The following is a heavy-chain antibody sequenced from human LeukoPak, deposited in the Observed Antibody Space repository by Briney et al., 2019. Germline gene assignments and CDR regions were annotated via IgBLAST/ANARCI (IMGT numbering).Heavy chain of an antibody. CDR1: GYTFINYG. V-gene: IGHV1-18*01. CDR3: ARGKRQQLALYNWFDP. J-gene: IGHJ5*02. CDR2: ISAYNGNI. D-gene: IGHD6-13*01. Sequence: ASVKVSCKASGYTFINYGISWVRQAPGQGLEWMGWISAYNGNINYAQKFQDRVTMTTDTSTSTVYMELRSLTSDDTAVYYCARGKRQQLALYNWFDPWGQGTLVTVSS.